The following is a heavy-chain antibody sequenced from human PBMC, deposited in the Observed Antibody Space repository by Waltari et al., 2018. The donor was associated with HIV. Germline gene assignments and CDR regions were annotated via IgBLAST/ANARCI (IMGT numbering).Heavy chain of an antibody. J-gene: IGHJ4*02. Sequence: EVLLVESGGGLAKPGGSLRLSCAASGFTFSDAWMSWVRQAPGKGLEWVGRIKSNTDGGTTDYAAPLKGRFTISRDDSKTTLYLEMNSLKTEDTAVYYCTTVGGGTRDYWGQGTLITVSS. CDR2: IKSNTDGGTT. V-gene: IGHV3-15*01. CDR1: GFTFSDAW. D-gene: IGHD3-16*01. CDR3: TTVGGGTRDY.